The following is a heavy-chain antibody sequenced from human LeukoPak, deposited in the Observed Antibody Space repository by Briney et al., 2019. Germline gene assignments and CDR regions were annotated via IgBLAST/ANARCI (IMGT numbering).Heavy chain of an antibody. CDR1: VLTFSTSD. CDR2: IGPTGSDI. Sequence: PGGSLRLSCTASVLTFSTSDVNWLRQAPGKGLEWLASIGPTGSDIYRADSIKGRITISRDNANNFVYLKMIRARAEDVYFYDCATEIYGRHSDNWGQGTLLTVSS. J-gene: IGHJ1*01. D-gene: IGHD3-22*01. CDR3: ATEIYGRHSDN. V-gene: IGHV3-21*03.